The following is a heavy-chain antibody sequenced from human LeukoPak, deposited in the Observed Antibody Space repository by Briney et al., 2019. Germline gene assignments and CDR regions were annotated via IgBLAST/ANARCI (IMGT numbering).Heavy chain of an antibody. D-gene: IGHD2-15*01. CDR3: AKELGYCSGGSCSDHAFDI. V-gene: IGHV3-66*01. Sequence: GGSLRLSCAASGFTVSSNYMSWVRQAPGKGLEWVSVIYSGGSTYYADSVKGRFTISRDNSKNTLYLQMNSLRAEDTAVYYCAKELGYCSGGSCSDHAFDIWGQGTMVTVSS. J-gene: IGHJ3*02. CDR2: IYSGGST. CDR1: GFTVSSNY.